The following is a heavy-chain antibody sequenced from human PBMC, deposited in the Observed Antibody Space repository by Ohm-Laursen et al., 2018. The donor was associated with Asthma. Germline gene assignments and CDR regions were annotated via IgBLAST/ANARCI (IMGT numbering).Heavy chain of an antibody. D-gene: IGHD3-10*01. CDR1: GFTVSSNY. CDR3: AGKPNYGLDAFDI. J-gene: IGHJ3*02. CDR2: IYSGGST. Sequence: GSLRLSCAASGFTVSSNYMSWVRQAPGKGLEWVSVIYSGGSTYYADSVKGRFTISRDNSKNTLYLQMNSLRAEDTAVYYCAGKPNYGLDAFDIWGQGTMVTVSS. V-gene: IGHV3-53*01.